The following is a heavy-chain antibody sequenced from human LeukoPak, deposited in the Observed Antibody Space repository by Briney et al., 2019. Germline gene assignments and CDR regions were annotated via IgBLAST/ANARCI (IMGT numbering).Heavy chain of an antibody. V-gene: IGHV3-23*01. J-gene: IGHJ3*02. CDR2: ISGSGGST. D-gene: IGHD6-19*01. Sequence: PGGSLRLSCAASEFTFSSYWMSWVRQAPGKGLEWVSAISGSGGSTYYADPVKGRFTISRDNSKNTLYLQMNSLRAEDTAVYYCAKDLSSGWPDAFDIWGQGTMVTVSP. CDR1: EFTFSSYW. CDR3: AKDLSSGWPDAFDI.